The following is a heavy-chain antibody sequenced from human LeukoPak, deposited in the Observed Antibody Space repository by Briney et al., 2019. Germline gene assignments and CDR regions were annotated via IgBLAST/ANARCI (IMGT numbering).Heavy chain of an antibody. V-gene: IGHV4-4*07. Sequence: SETLSLTCSVSVGFTTYDYWNWIRQPAGKAPEWIGRIHTTGSTNYNPSLKSRLTMTLDKSKKQFSLKVTSMTAADTALYYCARGGGNRHFDSWGQGTLVTVSS. D-gene: IGHD2-15*01. CDR2: IHTTGST. J-gene: IGHJ4*02. CDR1: VGFTTYDY. CDR3: ARGGGNRHFDS.